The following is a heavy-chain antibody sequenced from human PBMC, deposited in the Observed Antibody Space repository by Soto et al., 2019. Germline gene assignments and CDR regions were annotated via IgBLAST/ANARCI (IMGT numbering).Heavy chain of an antibody. V-gene: IGHV1-3*01. J-gene: IGHJ4*02. CDR2: INAGNGNT. CDR1: GYSFTTHS. CDR3: ARDGDVNTGFGKDY. Sequence: RASVKVSCKASGYSFTTHSMHWVRQAPGQRLEWMGWINAGNGNTKYSQKFQGRFTISRDNSKNTLYLQMTSLSAEDTAMYYCARDGDVNTGFGKDYWGQGTLVTVSS. D-gene: IGHD3-16*01.